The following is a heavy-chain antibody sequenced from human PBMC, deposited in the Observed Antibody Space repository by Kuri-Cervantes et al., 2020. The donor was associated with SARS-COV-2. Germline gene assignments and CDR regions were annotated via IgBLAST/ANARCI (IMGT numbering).Heavy chain of an antibody. J-gene: IGHJ5*02. V-gene: IGHV1-24*01. CDR2: FDPEDGET. D-gene: IGHD6-13*01. CDR1: GYTLTELS. Sequence: ASVKVSCKVSGYTLTELSMHWVRQAPGKGLEWMGGFDPEDGETIYAQKFQGRVTMTEDTSTDTAYMELSSLRAEDTAVYYCAKELYSSSWYPWFDPWGQGTLVTVSS. CDR3: AKELYSSSWYPWFDP.